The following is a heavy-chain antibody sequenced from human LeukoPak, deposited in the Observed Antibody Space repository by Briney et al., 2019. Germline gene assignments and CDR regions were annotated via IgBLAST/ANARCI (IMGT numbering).Heavy chain of an antibody. J-gene: IGHJ4*02. D-gene: IGHD4/OR15-4a*01. CDR2: ISGSGGNT. V-gene: IGHV3-23*01. Sequence: GGSLRLSCAASGFIFRIYGMHWVRQAPGKGLEWVSGISGSGGNTYYADSVKGRFTISRDNSKNTLYLQLNSLRAEDTAVYYCAKDGYAMVSFFDYWGQGTLVSVSS. CDR1: GFIFRIYG. CDR3: AKDGYAMVSFFDY.